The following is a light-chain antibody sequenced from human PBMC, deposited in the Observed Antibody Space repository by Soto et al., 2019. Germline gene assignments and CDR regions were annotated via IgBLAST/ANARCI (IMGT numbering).Light chain of an antibody. CDR3: QTWGTGIVV. CDR1: SGQRSYA. Sequence: QLVLTQSPSASASLGASVKLTCTLTSGQRSYAIAWHQQQPEKGPRYLMKLNGDGSHSKGDGIPDRFSGSSSGTERYLTISSLQSEDEADYYCQTWGTGIVVFGGGTKLTVL. CDR2: LNGDGSH. V-gene: IGLV4-69*01. J-gene: IGLJ2*01.